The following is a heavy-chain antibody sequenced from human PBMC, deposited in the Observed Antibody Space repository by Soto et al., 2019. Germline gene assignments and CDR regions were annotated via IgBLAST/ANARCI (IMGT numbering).Heavy chain of an antibody. V-gene: IGHV1-3*01. CDR1: GCTFTSYA. D-gene: IGHD5-18*01. Sequence: ASVKVSCKDAGCTFTSYARHWVRQAPGQRLEWMGWINAGNGNTKYSQKFQGRVTITRDTSASTAYMELSSLRSEDTAVYYCARDLRGYSYGYRPYYYYGMDVWGQGTTVTVSS. CDR3: ARDLRGYSYGYRPYYYYGMDV. CDR2: INAGNGNT. J-gene: IGHJ6*02.